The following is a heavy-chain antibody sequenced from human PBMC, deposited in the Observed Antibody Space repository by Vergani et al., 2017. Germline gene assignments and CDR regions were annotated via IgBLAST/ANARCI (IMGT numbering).Heavy chain of an antibody. Sequence: EVQLVESGGGLVQPGGSLRLSCAASGFTFSSYWMSWVRQAPGKGLEWVAKIKEDGSEKYYVDSVKGRFTISRDNAKNSLYLQMNSLRAEDTAVYYCARVGLGSSGGYWAYYYYMDVWGRGTTVTVSS. CDR1: GFTFSSYW. J-gene: IGHJ6*03. D-gene: IGHD6-19*01. CDR3: ARVGLGSSGGYWAYYYYMDV. CDR2: IKEDGSEK. V-gene: IGHV3-7*01.